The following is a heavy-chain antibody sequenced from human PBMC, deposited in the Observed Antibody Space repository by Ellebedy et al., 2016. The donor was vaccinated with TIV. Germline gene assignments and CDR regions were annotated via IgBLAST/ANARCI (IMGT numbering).Heavy chain of an antibody. V-gene: IGHV1-69*13. D-gene: IGHD4-17*01. CDR3: ARVRDDSGVHVYQY. J-gene: IGHJ4*02. Sequence: AASVKVSCKASGGTFRSYVISWERQAPGQGLEWMGGIIPMFGTANYAQQFQGRVTITADESTSTAYMELSSLRSEDTAVYYCARVRDDSGVHVYQYWGQGTLVTVSS. CDR2: IIPMFGTA. CDR1: GGTFRSYV.